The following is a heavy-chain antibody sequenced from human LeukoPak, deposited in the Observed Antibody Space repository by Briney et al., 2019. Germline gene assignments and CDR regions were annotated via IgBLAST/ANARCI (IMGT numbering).Heavy chain of an antibody. Sequence: SETLSLTCTVSGVSIGGYYWSWLRQPPGKGLEWLGYTHHSGTTNYNPSVGSRLTTSVDTSKKQVSLKLSSVTAADTAVYYCARHSADRAFDIWGQGTMVTVSS. D-gene: IGHD6-25*01. CDR1: GVSIGGYY. V-gene: IGHV4-59*08. J-gene: IGHJ3*02. CDR2: THHSGTT. CDR3: ARHSADRAFDI.